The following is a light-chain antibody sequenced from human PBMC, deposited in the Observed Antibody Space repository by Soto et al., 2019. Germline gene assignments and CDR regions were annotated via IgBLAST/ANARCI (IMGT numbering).Light chain of an antibody. J-gene: IGKJ1*01. CDR2: WAS. CDR3: QQYYSTPQS. Sequence: DIVMTQSPDSLAVSLGERATINCKSSQSVLYSSNNKNYLAWYQQKPGQPPKLLIYWASTRESGVPDRFSGSGSGTDFTLTISSLQAADVAVYYCQQYYSTPQSFGQGTKVAIK. V-gene: IGKV4-1*01. CDR1: QSVLYSSNNKNY.